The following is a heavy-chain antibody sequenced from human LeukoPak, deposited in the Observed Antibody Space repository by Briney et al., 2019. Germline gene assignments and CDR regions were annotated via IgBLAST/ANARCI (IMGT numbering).Heavy chain of an antibody. D-gene: IGHD1-26*01. CDR1: GFTFSDYY. CDR2: ISSSGDAI. Sequence: PGGSLRLSCTASGFTFSDYYMSWIRQAPGKGLEWISYISSSGDAIYYADSVKGRFTISRDNAENSLYLQMNSLRDEDTAVYYCATVIGSRAFDHWGQGTLITVSS. V-gene: IGHV3-11*04. CDR3: ATVIGSRAFDH. J-gene: IGHJ4*02.